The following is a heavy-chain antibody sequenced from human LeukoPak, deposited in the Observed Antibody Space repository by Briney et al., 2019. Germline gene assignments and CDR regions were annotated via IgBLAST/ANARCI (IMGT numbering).Heavy chain of an antibody. Sequence: VGSLRLSCEASGFTFSSYAMHGVRQAPGQGLEWVSCISSSGSTIYYAHSVKGRFTIPRDNANNSPYLQLNSLRAEHTAWYYCSRTGTLIDYWGRGTLVTLPS. CDR3: SRTGTLIDY. J-gene: IGHJ4*02. CDR1: GFTFSSYA. D-gene: IGHD1-14*01. CDR2: ISSSGSTI. V-gene: IGHV3-48*04.